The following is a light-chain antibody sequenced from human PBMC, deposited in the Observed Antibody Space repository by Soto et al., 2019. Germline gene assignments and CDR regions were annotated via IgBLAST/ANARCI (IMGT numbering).Light chain of an antibody. CDR3: QQYGSSIQT. CDR2: GAS. Sequence: EIVLTQSPATLSVSPGEGVTLSCRASQTVPSRIAWYQQKPGQAPRLLIYGASTRATGVPDRFSGSGSGTDFTLTISRLEPEDFVVYYCQQYGSSIQTFGQGTKVDI. J-gene: IGKJ1*01. V-gene: IGKV3-20*01. CDR1: QTVPSR.